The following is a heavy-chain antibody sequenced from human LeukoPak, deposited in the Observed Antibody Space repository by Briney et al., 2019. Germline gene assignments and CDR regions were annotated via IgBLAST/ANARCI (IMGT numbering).Heavy chain of an antibody. Sequence: SETLSLTCTVSGGSISSYYWTWIRQPAGKGLEWIGRMYISGSTNYNPSLKSRVTISVDTSKNRFSLKVSSVTAADTAVYYCARDTTMNFDYWGQGTLVTVSS. CDR1: GGSISSYY. V-gene: IGHV4-4*07. CDR2: MYISGST. J-gene: IGHJ4*02. CDR3: ARDTTMNFDY. D-gene: IGHD3-22*01.